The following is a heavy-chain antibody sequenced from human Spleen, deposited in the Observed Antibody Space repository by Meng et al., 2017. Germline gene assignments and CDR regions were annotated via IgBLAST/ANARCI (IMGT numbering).Heavy chain of an antibody. Sequence: ASVKVSCKASGYTFTGYYMHWVRQAPGQGLEWMGRINPNSGVTNYAQKFQGRVTLTRDTSISTAYMELSRLRSDDTAMYYCARDWPKGGGKVTNWFDPWGQGTLVTVSS. J-gene: IGHJ5*02. CDR2: INPNSGVT. V-gene: IGHV1-2*06. D-gene: IGHD4-23*01. CDR1: GYTFTGYY. CDR3: ARDWPKGGGKVTNWFDP.